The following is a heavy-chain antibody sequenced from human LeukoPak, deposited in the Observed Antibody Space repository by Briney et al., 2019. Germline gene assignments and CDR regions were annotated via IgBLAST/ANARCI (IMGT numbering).Heavy chain of an antibody. D-gene: IGHD4-23*01. CDR3: ARHTVVQGRWPDY. CDR1: GGSISSYY. J-gene: IGHJ4*02. Sequence: PSETLSLTCTVSGGSISSYYWSWIRQPPGKRLEWIGYINYSGSTNYSPSLKSRVAISVDTSNNQFSLKLSSVTAADTAVYYCARHTVVQGRWPDYWGQGALVTVSS. V-gene: IGHV4-59*08. CDR2: INYSGST.